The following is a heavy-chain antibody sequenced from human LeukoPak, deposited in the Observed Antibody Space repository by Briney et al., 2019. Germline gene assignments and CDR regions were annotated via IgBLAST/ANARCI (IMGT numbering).Heavy chain of an antibody. D-gene: IGHD2-21*01. CDR2: ISESGTGT. J-gene: IGHJ4*02. CDR3: ARLRGDF. Sequence: GGSLRLSCAASGFIFSSYAMTWVRQAPGKGLEWVSSISESGTGTYYADSVRGRFTLSRDNSKYTLYLQMNNLRAEDTAVYYCARLRGDFWGQGTLVTVSS. CDR1: GFIFSSYA. V-gene: IGHV3-23*01.